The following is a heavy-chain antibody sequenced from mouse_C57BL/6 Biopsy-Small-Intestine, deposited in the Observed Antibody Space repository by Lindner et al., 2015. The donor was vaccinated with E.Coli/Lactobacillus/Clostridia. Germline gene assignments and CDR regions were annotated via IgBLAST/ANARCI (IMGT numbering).Heavy chain of an antibody. CDR1: GYTISGSW. Sequence: QLQESGAEVMKPGASVKLSCKATGYTISGSWIEWVKERPGHGLEWIGQIYPGDGETVYNGKFKDKATLTADLSSSTAYMQLSNLTSEDSAVYFCARDSDDYWGQGTTLTVSS. J-gene: IGHJ2*01. CDR2: IYPGDGET. V-gene: IGHV1-80*01. CDR3: ARDSDDY.